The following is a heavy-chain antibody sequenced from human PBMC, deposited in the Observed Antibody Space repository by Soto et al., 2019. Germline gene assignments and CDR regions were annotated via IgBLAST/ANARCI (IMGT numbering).Heavy chain of an antibody. CDR1: GYTFTSYG. CDR3: ARSGYCTNGVCYRAFFDS. CDR2: ISADNGNT. J-gene: IGHJ4*02. V-gene: IGHV1-18*01. D-gene: IGHD2-8*01. Sequence: QVQLVQSGAEVKKPGASVKVSCKASGYTFTSYGISWVRQAPGQGLEWMGWISADNGNTNYAQKLQGRVTMTTDTSTKTANMELSSLRYDDTAVYYWARSGYCTNGVCYRAFFDSWGQGTLVTVSS.